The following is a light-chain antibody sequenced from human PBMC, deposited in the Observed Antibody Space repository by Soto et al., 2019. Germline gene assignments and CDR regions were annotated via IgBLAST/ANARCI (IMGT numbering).Light chain of an antibody. J-gene: IGKJ3*01. CDR1: QGISSY. CDR2: SAS. Sequence: DIQLTQSPSSLSASVGDRVTITCRVSQGISSYLNWYRQKPGKVPKLLIYSASNLQSGVPSRFSGCGSGAVFTLSISRLLPEDVAPFYGRRTYNAPLFTFGPGTKVDIK. CDR3: RRTYNAPLFT. V-gene: IGKV1-27*01.